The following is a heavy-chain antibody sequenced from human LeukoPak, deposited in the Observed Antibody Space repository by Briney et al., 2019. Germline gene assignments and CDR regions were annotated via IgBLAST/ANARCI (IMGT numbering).Heavy chain of an antibody. D-gene: IGHD3-3*01. V-gene: IGHV3-30-3*01. CDR3: ARDRRYDFWSGGSFDY. Sequence: GGSLRLSCAASGFXFSSYAIHWVRQAPGKGLEWVAVISYGGSNTYYADSVKGRFTISRDNSKNTLYLQMNSLRAEDTAVYYCARDRRYDFWSGGSFDYWGQGTLVTVSS. J-gene: IGHJ4*02. CDR2: ISYGGSNT. CDR1: GFXFSSYA.